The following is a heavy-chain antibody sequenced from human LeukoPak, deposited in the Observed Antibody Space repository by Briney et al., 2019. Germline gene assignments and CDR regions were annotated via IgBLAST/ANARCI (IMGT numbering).Heavy chain of an antibody. CDR1: GFTFSNYA. CDR3: ATSDYYYYMDV. J-gene: IGHJ6*03. V-gene: IGHV3-23*01. Sequence: GGSLRLSCAASGFTFSNYAMSWVRQAPGKGLEWVSVINGGGGSTYYADSVKGRFTISRDNSKNTLYLQMNSLRAEDTAVYYCATSDYYYYMDVWGKGTTVTVSS. CDR2: INGGGGST.